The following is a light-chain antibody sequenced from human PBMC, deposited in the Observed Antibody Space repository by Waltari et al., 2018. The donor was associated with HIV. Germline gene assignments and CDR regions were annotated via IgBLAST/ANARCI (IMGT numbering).Light chain of an antibody. Sequence: IVLTQSPGTLSLSPGERATLSCRASQSVGSNYLAWYQQKPGQAPSLLIYRVSNRATGTPDRFSGSGSGTDFTLTISRLEPEDFAVYYCQQYDTSPQWTFGQGTKVEI. V-gene: IGKV3-20*01. CDR3: QQYDTSPQWT. CDR1: QSVGSNY. CDR2: RVS. J-gene: IGKJ1*01.